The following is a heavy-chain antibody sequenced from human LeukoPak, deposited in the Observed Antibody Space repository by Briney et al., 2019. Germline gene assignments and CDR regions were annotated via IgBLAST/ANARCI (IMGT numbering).Heavy chain of an antibody. D-gene: IGHD3-22*01. Sequence: SETLSLTCTVSGGSISSYYWSWIRQPAGKGLEWIGRIHTTGSTNYNPSLKSRVTMSVDTSKNQFSLKLSSVTAADTAVYYCARDGYIYDSSGYYSLDYWGQGTLVTVSS. CDR2: IHTTGST. V-gene: IGHV4-4*07. CDR3: ARDGYIYDSSGYYSLDY. CDR1: GGSISSYY. J-gene: IGHJ4*02.